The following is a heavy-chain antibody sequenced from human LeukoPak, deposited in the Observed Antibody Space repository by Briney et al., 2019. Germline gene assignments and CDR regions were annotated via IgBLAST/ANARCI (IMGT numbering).Heavy chain of an antibody. D-gene: IGHD6-19*01. CDR1: GYSFTNYW. J-gene: IGHJ3*02. CDR2: ISCSGGST. Sequence: GESLKISCKGSGYSFTNYWIGWVRQMPGKGLEWVSAISCSGGSTYYADPVKGRFTISRDNSKNTLYLQMNSLRAEDTAVYYCAKNSPGSGWTGDDAFDIWGQGTMVTVSS. CDR3: AKNSPGSGWTGDDAFDI. V-gene: IGHV3-23*01.